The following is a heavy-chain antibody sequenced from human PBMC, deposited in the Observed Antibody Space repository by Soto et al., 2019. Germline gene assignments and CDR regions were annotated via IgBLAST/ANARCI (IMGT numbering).Heavy chain of an antibody. J-gene: IGHJ4*02. V-gene: IGHV4-61*08. D-gene: IGHD6-19*01. CDR2: IYYSGTT. CDR3: ARGSGWYFH. CDR1: GASISSGGYY. Sequence: SETLSLTCTVSGASISSGGYYWSWIRQHPGKGLEWIGYIYYSGTTYYNPSLKSRVTISVDTSKNQFSLKLTSVTAADTAVYYCARGSGWYFHWGQGTLVTVSS.